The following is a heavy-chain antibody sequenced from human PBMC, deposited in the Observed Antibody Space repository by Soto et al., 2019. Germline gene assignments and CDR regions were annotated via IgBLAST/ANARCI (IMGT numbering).Heavy chain of an antibody. CDR1: GGTFSSYT. Sequence: QVQLVQSGAEVKKPGSSVKVSCKASGGTFSSYTMSWVRQAPGQGLEWMGRIIPILGIANYAQKFQGRVTITADKSTSTAYMELSSLRSEDTAVYYCARGPVADYGMDVWGQGTTVTVSS. V-gene: IGHV1-69*02. J-gene: IGHJ6*02. CDR2: IIPILGIA. CDR3: ARGPVADYGMDV. D-gene: IGHD2-15*01.